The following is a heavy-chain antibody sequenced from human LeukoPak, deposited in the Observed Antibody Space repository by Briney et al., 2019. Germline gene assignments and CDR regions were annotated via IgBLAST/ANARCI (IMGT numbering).Heavy chain of an antibody. CDR1: GFIFSNYD. Sequence: PGGSLRLSCAASGFIFSNYDMHWVRQAPGKGLEWVSSISSSSYIYYVDSVKGRFTISRDNAKNSLYLQMNSLRAEDTAVYYCARDPPVLGSSDRVHYWGQGTLVTVSS. CDR2: ISSSSYI. V-gene: IGHV3-69-1*01. CDR3: ARDPPVLGSSDRVHY. D-gene: IGHD2-2*01. J-gene: IGHJ4*02.